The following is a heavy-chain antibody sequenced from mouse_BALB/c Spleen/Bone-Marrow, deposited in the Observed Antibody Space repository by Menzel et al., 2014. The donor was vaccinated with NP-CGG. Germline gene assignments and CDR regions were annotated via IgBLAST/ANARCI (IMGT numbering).Heavy chain of an antibody. Sequence: QVQLQQSGPELVKPGASVKMSCKASGYTFTDYVISWVKQRTGQGLEWIGEIYPGSGSTYYNEKFKGKATLTADKSSSTAYMQLSSLTSEDSAVYFCARDYYGSSGAMDYWGQGTSVTVSS. CDR2: IYPGSGST. CDR1: GYTFTDYV. J-gene: IGHJ4*01. CDR3: ARDYYGSSGAMDY. D-gene: IGHD1-1*01. V-gene: IGHV1-77*01.